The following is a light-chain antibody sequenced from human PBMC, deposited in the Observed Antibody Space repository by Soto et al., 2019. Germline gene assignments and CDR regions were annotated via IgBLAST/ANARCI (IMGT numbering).Light chain of an antibody. J-gene: IGKJ1*01. V-gene: IGKV4-1*01. CDR2: WAS. CDR1: QGTSSY. Sequence: DIQLTHSPSFLSASVGDRVTITCRASQGTSSYLAWYQQKPGQPPKLLIYWASTRESGVPDRFSGSGSGTDFTLTISSLQAEDVAVYYCQQYYYTPPTFGQGTKVDI. CDR3: QQYYYTPPT.